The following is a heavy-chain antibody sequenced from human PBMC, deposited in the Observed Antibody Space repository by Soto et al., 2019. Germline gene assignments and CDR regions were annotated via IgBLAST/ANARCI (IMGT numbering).Heavy chain of an antibody. CDR2: INPHSGDT. V-gene: IGHV1-2*02. D-gene: IGHD6-19*01. Sequence: QVQLVQSGAEVKNPGASVKVSCKTSGDTFTGYYMHWVRQAPGQGLEWMGWINPHSGDTDYAQTFQCRVTMDRDTSISTACMELSRLSFNHTAFYYGASGYSTGWYSSVFFDYWGQGTLVTVSS. J-gene: IGHJ4*02. CDR1: GDTFTGYY. CDR3: ASGYSTGWYSSVFFDY.